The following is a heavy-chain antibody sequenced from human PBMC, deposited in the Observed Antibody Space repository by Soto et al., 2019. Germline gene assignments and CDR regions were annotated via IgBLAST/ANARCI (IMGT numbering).Heavy chain of an antibody. CDR1: GFSVSSKY. V-gene: IGHV3-53*01. J-gene: IGHJ4*02. Sequence: EVQLVESGGGLIQPGGSLRLSCAASGFSVSSKYMTWVRQAPGKGLEWVSVIYGGGTTYSADSVKGRFTISRDNSKNTLSLQMNSLRAEDTAVYYCVQTTGWPGFDFWGQGTLVTVSS. D-gene: IGHD6-19*01. CDR3: VQTTGWPGFDF. CDR2: IYGGGTT.